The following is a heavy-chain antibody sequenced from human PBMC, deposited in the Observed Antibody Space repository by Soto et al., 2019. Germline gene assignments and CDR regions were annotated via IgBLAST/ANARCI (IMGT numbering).Heavy chain of an antibody. V-gene: IGHV3-23*01. CDR3: AKLYGCSGGSCPYYFDY. D-gene: IGHD2-15*01. CDR1: GFTFSSYA. J-gene: IGHJ4*02. Sequence: GGSLRLSCAASGFTFSSYAMSGVRQAPGKGLEWVSAISGSGGSTYYADSVKGRFTISRDNSKNTLYLQMNSLRAEDTAVYYCAKLYGCSGGSCPYYFDYWGQGTLVTVSS. CDR2: ISGSGGST.